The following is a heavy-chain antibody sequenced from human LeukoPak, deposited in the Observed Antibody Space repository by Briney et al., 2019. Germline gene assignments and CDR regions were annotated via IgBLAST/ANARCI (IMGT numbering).Heavy chain of an antibody. D-gene: IGHD2-8*01. J-gene: IGHJ4*02. V-gene: IGHV1-2*06. CDR1: GYTFTDYY. CDR2: IKPNSGDT. CDR3: ARRVQTTGVFDY. Sequence: AAVKVSCNASGYTFTDYYMHWVRQAPGPGLEWMGRIKPNSGDTNYAQKFQGRVTMTQDTSINTAYMELSRLKSDDTAVYYCARRVQTTGVFDYWGQGTLVTVSS.